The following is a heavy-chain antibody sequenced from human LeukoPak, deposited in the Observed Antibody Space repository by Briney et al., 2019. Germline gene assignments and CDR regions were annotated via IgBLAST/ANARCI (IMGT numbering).Heavy chain of an antibody. J-gene: IGHJ4*02. CDR3: AKYGLYNFDY. D-gene: IGHD2-2*02. V-gene: IGHV4-30-4*01. Sequence: SQTLSLTCSVSGGSIGSGDYYWSWIRQPPGKGLEWIGHIYYSGSTHHNPSLKSRVTISVDTSKNQFSLKLSSVTAADTAIYYCAKYGLYNFDYWGQGTLVTVSS. CDR1: GGSIGSGDYY. CDR2: IYYSGST.